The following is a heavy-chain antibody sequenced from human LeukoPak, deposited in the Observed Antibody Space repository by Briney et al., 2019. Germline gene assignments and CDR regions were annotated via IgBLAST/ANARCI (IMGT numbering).Heavy chain of an antibody. D-gene: IGHD6-19*01. CDR1: GYTFTSYY. J-gene: IGHJ4*02. Sequence: GATVKVSCKASGYTFTSYYMHWVRQAPGQGLEWMGIINPSGGSTSYAQKFQGRVTMTRDMSTSTVYMELSSLRSEDTAVYYCASASIAVAGTFDYWGQGTLVTVSS. CDR3: ASASIAVAGTFDY. V-gene: IGHV1-46*01. CDR2: INPSGGST.